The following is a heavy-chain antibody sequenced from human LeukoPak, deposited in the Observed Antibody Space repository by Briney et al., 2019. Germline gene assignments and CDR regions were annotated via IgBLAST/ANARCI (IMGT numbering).Heavy chain of an antibody. J-gene: IGHJ4*02. V-gene: IGHV3-7*01. CDR2: IRQDGSEK. CDR3: ASGIRERGFDY. D-gene: IGHD1-1*01. Sequence: GGSLRLSCAASGFTFSSYWMSWVRQAPGKGLEWLANIRQDGSEKYYVDSVKGRFTISRDNAKNSVYLQMNSLRAEDTALCFCASGIRERGFDYWGQGTLVTVSS. CDR1: GFTFSSYW.